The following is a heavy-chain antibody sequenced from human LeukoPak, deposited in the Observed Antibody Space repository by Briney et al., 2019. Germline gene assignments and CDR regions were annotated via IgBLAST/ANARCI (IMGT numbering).Heavy chain of an antibody. CDR3: ARAFLYSNAFDI. Sequence: GGSLRLSCAASGFTFSSYSMNWVRQAPGKGLEWVSYISSSSSTIYYADSVKGRFTISRDNAKNSLYLQMNSLRSEDTAVYYCARAFLYSNAFDIWGQGTMVTVSS. J-gene: IGHJ3*02. D-gene: IGHD2-21*01. CDR2: ISSSSSTI. CDR1: GFTFSSYS. V-gene: IGHV3-48*01.